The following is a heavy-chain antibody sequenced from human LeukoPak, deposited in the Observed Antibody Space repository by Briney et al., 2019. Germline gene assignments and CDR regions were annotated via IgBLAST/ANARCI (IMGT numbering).Heavy chain of an antibody. CDR1: GYTFTGYY. CDR3: ARDAIMITQGGMDV. V-gene: IGHV1-2*04. J-gene: IGHJ6*02. D-gene: IGHD3-16*01. CDR2: INPNSGGT. Sequence: ASVKVSCKASGYTFTGYYMHWVRQAPGQGLEWMGWINPNSGGTNYAQKFQGWVTMTRDTSISTAYMELSRLRSDDTAVYYCARDAIMITQGGMDVWGQGTTVTVSS.